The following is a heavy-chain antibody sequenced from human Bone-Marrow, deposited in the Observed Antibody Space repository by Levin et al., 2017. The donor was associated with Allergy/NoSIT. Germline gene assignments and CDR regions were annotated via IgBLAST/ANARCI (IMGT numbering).Heavy chain of an antibody. CDR3: ARINQASGFKNWFDP. V-gene: IGHV4-59*01. CDR1: GGSITPYY. J-gene: IGHJ5*02. D-gene: IGHD6-25*01. Sequence: SETLSLTCSVSGGSITPYYWSWIRQPPGKGLEWIGYIYYIGKTTYSPSLTSRVTISLDTSRNQFSLSLNSVTAADTAVYYCARINQASGFKNWFDPWGPGILVAVS. CDR2: IYYIGKT.